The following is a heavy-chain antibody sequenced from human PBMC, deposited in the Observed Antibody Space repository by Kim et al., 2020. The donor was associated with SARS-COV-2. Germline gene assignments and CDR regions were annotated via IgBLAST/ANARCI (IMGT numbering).Heavy chain of an antibody. Sequence: NYNPSLKSRVTISVDPSKNQFSLKLSSVTAADTAVYYCARGATTVTTMGYWGQGTLVTVSS. CDR3: ARGATTVTTMGY. J-gene: IGHJ4*02. V-gene: IGHV4-34*01. D-gene: IGHD4-17*01.